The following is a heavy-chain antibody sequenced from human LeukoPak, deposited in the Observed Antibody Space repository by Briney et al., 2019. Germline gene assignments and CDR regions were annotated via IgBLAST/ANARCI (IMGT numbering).Heavy chain of an antibody. D-gene: IGHD3-10*01. CDR1: GYTFTGYY. J-gene: IGHJ6*02. V-gene: IGHV1-2*06. CDR2: INPNSGGT. Sequence: ASVKVSCKASGYTFTGYYMHWVRQAPGQGLEWMGRINPNSGGTNYAQKFQGRVTMTRDTSISTAYMELSRLRSDDTAVYYCASDGDRLWFGEFFYYYYYYGMDVWGQGTTVTVSS. CDR3: ASDGDRLWFGEFFYYYYYYGMDV.